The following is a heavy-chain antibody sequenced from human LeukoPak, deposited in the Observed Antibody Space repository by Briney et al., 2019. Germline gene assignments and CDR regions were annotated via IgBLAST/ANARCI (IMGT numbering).Heavy chain of an antibody. V-gene: IGHV1-69*01. D-gene: IGHD2-2*01. CDR3: ARSIVVVPAAMWHGMDV. CDR1: GGTFSSYA. Sequence: SVKVSCKASGGTFSSYAISWVRQAPGQGLEWMGGIIPIFGTANYAQRFQGRVTITADESTSTAYMELSSLRSEDTAVYYCARSIVVVPAAMWHGMDVWGKGTTVTVSS. CDR2: IIPIFGTA. J-gene: IGHJ6*04.